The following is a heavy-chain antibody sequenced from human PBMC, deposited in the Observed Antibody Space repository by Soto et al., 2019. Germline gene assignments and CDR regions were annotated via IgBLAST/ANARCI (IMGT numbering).Heavy chain of an antibody. Sequence: EVHLVDSGGGLVKPGGSLRLSCAASGFTFSSYSMNWVRQAPGKGLEWVSSISSSSSYIYYADSVKGRFTISRDNAKNSLYLQMNTLRAEDTAVYYCAREGGSGWTFFDYWGQGTLVTVSS. CDR3: AREGGSGWTFFDY. D-gene: IGHD6-19*01. CDR1: GFTFSSYS. J-gene: IGHJ4*02. CDR2: ISSSSSYI. V-gene: IGHV3-21*01.